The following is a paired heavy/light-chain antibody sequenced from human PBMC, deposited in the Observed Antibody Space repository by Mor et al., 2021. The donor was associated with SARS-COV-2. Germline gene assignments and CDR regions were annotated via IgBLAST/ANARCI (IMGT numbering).Heavy chain of an antibody. Sequence: EVQLVESGGVVVQPGGSLRLSCAASGFTFDDYAMHWVRQAPGKGLEWVSLISWDGGSTYYADSVKGRFTISRDNSKNSLYLQMNSLRAEDTALYYCAKGVGGDYFDYWGQGTLVTVSS. V-gene: IGHV3-43D*04. CDR2: ISWDGGST. CDR3: AKGVGGDYFDY. CDR1: GFTFDDYA. J-gene: IGHJ4*02. D-gene: IGHD3-16*01.
Light chain of an antibody. CDR3: MVWHVNVWV. J-gene: IGLJ3*02. V-gene: IGLV5-45*02. CDR2: HTSDSDH. CDR1: SDVNVGNYR. Sequence: QAVLTQPSSLSASPGASASLTCSLRSDVNVGNYRIYWFQQRPDSPPQYVLRHTSDSDHHRGSGVPSRFLGFKDLSANAGILHISGLQFEDEADYYCMVWHVNVWVFGGGTKVTVL.